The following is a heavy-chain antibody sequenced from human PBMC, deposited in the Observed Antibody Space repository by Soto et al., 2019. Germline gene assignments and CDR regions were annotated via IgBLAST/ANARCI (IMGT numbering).Heavy chain of an antibody. CDR3: ARATNAFPGGSVDY. CDR1: GGSISSGGYS. Sequence: QLQLQESGSGLVKPSQTLSLTCAVSGGSISSGGYSWSWIRQPPGKGLEWIGYIYHSGSTYYNPSLKSRVTLSVDRSKNQFSLKLSSVTAADTAVYYCARATNAFPGGSVDYWGQGTVVTVSS. J-gene: IGHJ4*02. V-gene: IGHV4-30-2*01. CDR2: IYHSGST.